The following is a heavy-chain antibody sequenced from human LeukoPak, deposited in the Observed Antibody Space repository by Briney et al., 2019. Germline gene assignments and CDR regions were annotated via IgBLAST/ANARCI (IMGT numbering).Heavy chain of an antibody. CDR3: AASTGYCSGGSCYSGDY. D-gene: IGHD2-15*01. CDR1: GYTFTSYG. V-gene: IGHV1-58*02. CDR2: IVVGSGNT. Sequence: ASVKVSCKASGYTFTSYGISWVRQAPGQGLEWIGWIVVGSGNTNYAQKFQERVTITRDMSTSTAYMELSSLRSEDTAVYYCAASTGYCSGGSCYSGDYWGQGTLVTVSS. J-gene: IGHJ4*02.